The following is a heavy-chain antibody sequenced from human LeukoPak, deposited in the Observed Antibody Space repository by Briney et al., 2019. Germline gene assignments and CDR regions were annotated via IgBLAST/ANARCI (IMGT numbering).Heavy chain of an antibody. CDR3: AKVRSWYYDY. V-gene: IGHV3-23*01. Sequence: PGGSLRLSCAASGFTFSSYAMSWVRQAPGKGLEWVSAISGSGGSTYYADSVKGRFTISRDKSKNTLYLQMNSLRAEDTAVYYRAKVRSWYYDYWGQGTLVTVSS. CDR2: ISGSGGST. D-gene: IGHD6-13*01. J-gene: IGHJ4*02. CDR1: GFTFSSYA.